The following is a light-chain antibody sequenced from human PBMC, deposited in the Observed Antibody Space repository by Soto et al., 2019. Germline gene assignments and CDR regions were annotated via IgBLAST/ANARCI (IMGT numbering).Light chain of an antibody. V-gene: IGKV3-20*01. CDR2: GAS. J-gene: IGKJ2*01. Sequence: EIVLTQSPGTLSLSPGERATLSCRASQSVSSSHLAWYQQKPGQAPRLLIYGASSRASGVPDRFSGSGSGTDFTLTISILETDDFAVYYCQQYGMLYAFGQGTKLEIK. CDR1: QSVSSSH. CDR3: QQYGMLYA.